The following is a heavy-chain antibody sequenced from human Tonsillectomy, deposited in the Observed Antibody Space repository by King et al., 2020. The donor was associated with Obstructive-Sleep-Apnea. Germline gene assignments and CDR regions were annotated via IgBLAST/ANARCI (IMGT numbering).Heavy chain of an antibody. D-gene: IGHD1-26*01. CDR3: ASEWDQEFDY. J-gene: IGHJ4*02. CDR2: ISSSSSYI. Sequence: VQLVESGGGLVKPGGSLRLSCAASGFTFSSYSMNWVRQAPGKGLEWVSSISSSSSYIYYADSVKGRFTISRDNAKNSLYLQMNSLRAEDTAVYYCASEWDQEFDYWGQGTLVTVSS. V-gene: IGHV3-21*01. CDR1: GFTFSSYS.